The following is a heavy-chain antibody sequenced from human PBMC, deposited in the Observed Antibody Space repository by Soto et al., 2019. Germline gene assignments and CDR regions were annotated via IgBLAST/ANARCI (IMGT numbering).Heavy chain of an antibody. J-gene: IGHJ4*02. CDR1: VYTXTSYG. Sequence: SXNVSFKASVYTXTSYGIRLVRQAPGQGLEWMGWIIAYNCNTNYAQKLQRRVTITKETSTSTAYMELRSLISEDTAVYYCARVRHIVVVTATNDFDYWGQGTL. V-gene: IGHV1-18*01. CDR3: ARVRHIVVVTATNDFDY. D-gene: IGHD2-21*02. CDR2: IIAYNCNT.